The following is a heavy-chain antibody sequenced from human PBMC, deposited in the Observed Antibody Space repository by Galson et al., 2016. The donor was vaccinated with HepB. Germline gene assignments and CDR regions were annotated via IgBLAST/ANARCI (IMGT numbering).Heavy chain of an antibody. V-gene: IGHV3-11*01. J-gene: IGHJ4*02. CDR1: GFTFSDYY. D-gene: IGHD5-18*01. CDR3: ARDKGTDTADQTADY. Sequence: SLRLSCAASGFTFSDYYMNWIRQAPGKGLEWVSYISSSGRTIYYADSVKGRFTISRDNAKNSLYLQMNRLRAEDTAVYYCARDKGTDTADQTADYWGQGTLVTVSS. CDR2: ISSSGRTI.